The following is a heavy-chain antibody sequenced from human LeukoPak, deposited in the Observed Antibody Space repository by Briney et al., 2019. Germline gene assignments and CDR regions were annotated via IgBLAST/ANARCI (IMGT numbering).Heavy chain of an antibody. D-gene: IGHD3-22*01. J-gene: IGHJ3*02. CDR2: IQYDGSIK. CDR3: ARIHSLYYYDSSGYGAFDI. CDR1: GFTFSSYG. V-gene: IGHV3-33*01. Sequence: GGSLRLSCAASGFTFSSYGMHWVRLAPGKGLEWVAAIQYDGSIKYYADSVKGRFTISRDNSKNTLYLQMNSLRAEDTAVYYCARIHSLYYYDSSGYGAFDIWGQGTMVTVSS.